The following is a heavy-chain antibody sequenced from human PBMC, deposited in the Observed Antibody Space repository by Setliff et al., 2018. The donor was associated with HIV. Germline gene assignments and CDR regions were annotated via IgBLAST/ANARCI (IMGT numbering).Heavy chain of an antibody. D-gene: IGHD3-3*01. CDR1: GYTFSSYD. Sequence: ASVKVSCKASGYTFSSYDINWVRQATGQGLEWMGWMNPNSGNTGYAEKFRGRVTMTRDTSLSTAYMELSWLTSDDTAVYYCARVVDRDYDFWSAYEYWGQGTMVTVSS. CDR2: MNPNSGNT. V-gene: IGHV1-8*02. CDR3: ARVVDRDYDFWSAYEY. J-gene: IGHJ4*02.